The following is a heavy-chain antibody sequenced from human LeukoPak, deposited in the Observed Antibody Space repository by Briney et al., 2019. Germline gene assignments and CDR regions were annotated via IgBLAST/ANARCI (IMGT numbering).Heavy chain of an antibody. CDR3: ARSAGAFDI. Sequence: GGSLRLSCAASGLSFSDYWANWVRQAPGKGLEWVANIKQDGSEKYYVDSVKGRFTISRDNAKNSLYLQMNSLRAEDTAVYYCARSAGAFDIWGQGTMVTVSS. V-gene: IGHV3-7*01. CDR2: IKQDGSEK. CDR1: GLSFSDYW. D-gene: IGHD6-19*01. J-gene: IGHJ3*02.